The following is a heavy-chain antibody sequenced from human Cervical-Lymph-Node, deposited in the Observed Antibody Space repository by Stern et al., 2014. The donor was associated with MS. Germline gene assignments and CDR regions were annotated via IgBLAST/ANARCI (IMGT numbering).Heavy chain of an antibody. CDR3: ARQRYFDY. Sequence: VQLVQSGPEVKRPGESLKISCQASGYTFTSYWIGWVRQMPGKGLEWIAIIFPGGSDIRYSPSFQGQVTISADKPSSPAYLQWNNLNASDPAIYYGARQRYFDYWGQGTLVTVSS. J-gene: IGHJ4*02. V-gene: IGHV5-51*01. CDR2: IFPGGSDI. CDR1: GYTFTSYW.